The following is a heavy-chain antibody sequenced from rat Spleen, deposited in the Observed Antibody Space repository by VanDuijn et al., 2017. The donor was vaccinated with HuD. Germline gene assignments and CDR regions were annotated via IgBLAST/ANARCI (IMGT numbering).Heavy chain of an antibody. CDR3: VRHGYTRYYFDY. D-gene: IGHD1-9*01. V-gene: IGHV5-19*01. CDR1: GLTFSNYG. Sequence: EVQLVESGGGLVRPGRSLKLSCAASGLTFSNYGMHWIRQTPTKGLEWVASISPSGGSVYYRDSVKGRFTISRDSAKSTLYLQMDSLRSEDTASYYCVRHGYTRYYFDYWGQGVMVTVSS. CDR2: ISPSGGSV. J-gene: IGHJ2*01.